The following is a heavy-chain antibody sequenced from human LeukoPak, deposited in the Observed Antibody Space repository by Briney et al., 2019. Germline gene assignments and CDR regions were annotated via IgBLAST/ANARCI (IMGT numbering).Heavy chain of an antibody. D-gene: IGHD5-18*01. V-gene: IGHV4-34*01. CDR3: ARERIQLWLRDYYYMDV. CDR2: INHSGST. CDR1: GGSFSGYY. J-gene: IGHJ6*03. Sequence: SETLSLTCAVYGGSFSGYYWSWIRQPPGKGLEWIGEINHSGSTNYNPSLKSRVTISVDTSKNQFSLKLSSVTAADTAVYYCARERIQLWLRDYYYMDVWGKGTTVTASS.